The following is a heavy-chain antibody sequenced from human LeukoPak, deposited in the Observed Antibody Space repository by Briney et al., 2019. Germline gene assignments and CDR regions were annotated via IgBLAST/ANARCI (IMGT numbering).Heavy chain of an antibody. CDR1: GFSLSTSGVG. V-gene: IGHV2-5*02. D-gene: IGHD2-21*02. J-gene: IGHJ4*02. Sequence: VSGPTLVNPTQTLTLTCTFSGFSLSTSGVGVGWIRQPPGKALEWLALIYWDDDKRYSPSLKSRLTITKDTSKNQVVLTMTNMDPVDTATYYCAHSSTYVVVTAIREFPFDYWGQGTLVTVSS. CDR3: AHSSTYVVVTAIREFPFDY. CDR2: IYWDDDK.